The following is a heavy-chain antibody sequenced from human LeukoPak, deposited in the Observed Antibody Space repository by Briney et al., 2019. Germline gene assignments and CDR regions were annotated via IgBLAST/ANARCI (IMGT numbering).Heavy chain of an antibody. CDR3: ARALAISGSPFDY. V-gene: IGHV4-39*07. J-gene: IGHJ4*02. CDR2: FYYSGRT. Sequence: SETLSLTCTVSGGSISSYYWGWIRQPPGKGLEWIGSFYYSGRTYYNPSLESRVTISGDTSKNQFSLKLSSVTAADTAVYYCARALAISGSPFDYWGQGTLVTVSS. CDR1: GGSISSYY. D-gene: IGHD3-10*01.